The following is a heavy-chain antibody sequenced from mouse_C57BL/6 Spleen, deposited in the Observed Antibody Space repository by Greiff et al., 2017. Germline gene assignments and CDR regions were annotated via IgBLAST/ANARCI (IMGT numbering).Heavy chain of an antibody. CDR1: GYTFTDYN. V-gene: IGHV1-22*01. Sequence: EVQLQQSGPELVKPGASVKMSCKASGYTFTDYNMHWVKQSHGKSLEWIGYINPNNGGTSYNQKFKGKATLTVNKSSSTAYMELRSLTSEDSAVYYCAGRYYGSSFYAMDYWGQGTSVTVSS. CDR2: INPNNGGT. D-gene: IGHD1-1*01. J-gene: IGHJ4*01. CDR3: AGRYYGSSFYAMDY.